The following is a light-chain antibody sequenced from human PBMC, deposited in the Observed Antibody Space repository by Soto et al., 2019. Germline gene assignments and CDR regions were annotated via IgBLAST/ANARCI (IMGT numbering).Light chain of an antibody. Sequence: QSALTQPPSASGYPGQSVTISCTGTSNDVGAYNYVSWYQQHAGKAPKLVIYEVTKRPSGVPDRFSGSKSANTASLTVSGLQAEDEADYYCSSLASSNTWVFGGGTKVTVL. V-gene: IGLV2-8*01. CDR1: SNDVGAYNY. CDR2: EVT. J-gene: IGLJ3*02. CDR3: SSLASSNTWV.